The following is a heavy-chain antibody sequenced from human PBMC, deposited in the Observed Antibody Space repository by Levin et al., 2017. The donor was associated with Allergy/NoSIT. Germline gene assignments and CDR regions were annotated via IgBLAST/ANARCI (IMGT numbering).Heavy chain of an antibody. D-gene: IGHD6-19*01. CDR2: IWYDGSNK. Sequence: GGSLRLSCAASGFTFSSYGMHWVRQAPGKGLEWVAVIWYDGSNKYYADSVKGRFTISRDNSKNTLYLQMNSLRAEDTAVYYCARDSFEWLVRYYFDYWGQGTLVTVSS. CDR3: ARDSFEWLVRYYFDY. J-gene: IGHJ4*02. CDR1: GFTFSSYG. V-gene: IGHV3-33*01.